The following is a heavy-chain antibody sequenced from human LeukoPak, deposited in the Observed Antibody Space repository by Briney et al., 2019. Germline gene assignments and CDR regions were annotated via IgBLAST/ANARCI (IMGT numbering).Heavy chain of an antibody. Sequence: GGSLRLSCAASGFTFSSYEMNWVRQAPGKGLEWVSYISSSGSTIYYADSVKGRFTISRDNAKNSLYLQMNSLRAEDTAVYYCAELGITMIGGVWGKGTTVIVSS. J-gene: IGHJ6*04. CDR3: AELGITMIGGV. D-gene: IGHD3-10*02. V-gene: IGHV3-48*03. CDR1: GFTFSSYE. CDR2: ISSSGSTI.